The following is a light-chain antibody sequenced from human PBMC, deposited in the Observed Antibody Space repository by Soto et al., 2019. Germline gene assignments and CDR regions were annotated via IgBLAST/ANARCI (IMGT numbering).Light chain of an antibody. V-gene: IGKV3D-15*01. CDR2: GAS. Sequence: EIVMTQSPATLSVSPGERATLSCRASQSVSSSYLAWYQQKPGQAPRLLIYGASSRATGIPDRFSGSGSGTDFTLTISSLQAEDVAVYCCQQYYSTSLTFGGGTKVDI. CDR3: QQYYSTSLT. J-gene: IGKJ4*01. CDR1: QSVSSSY.